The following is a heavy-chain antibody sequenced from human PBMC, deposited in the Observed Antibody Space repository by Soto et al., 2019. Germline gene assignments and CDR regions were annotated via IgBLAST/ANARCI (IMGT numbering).Heavy chain of an antibody. J-gene: IGHJ5*02. CDR2: INPNGGSI. V-gene: IGHV1-46*01. Sequence: QVRLVQSGAEVKAPGASVKVSCKAPGDTFTSYYMHWVRQAPGHGLEWMGVINPNGGSIRIAQKVQGRVTMTSDTSTSTGYMELRGLTSEDTAVYYCASSSGGVSGIIIEGTNCFAPWGQGTLVTVSS. CDR3: ASSSGGVSGIIIEGTNCFAP. D-gene: IGHD3-16*01. CDR1: GDTFTSYY.